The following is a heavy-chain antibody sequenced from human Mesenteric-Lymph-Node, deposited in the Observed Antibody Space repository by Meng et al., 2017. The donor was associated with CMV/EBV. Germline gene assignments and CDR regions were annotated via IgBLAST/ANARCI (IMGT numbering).Heavy chain of an antibody. V-gene: IGHV4-39*01. CDR3: ARVQPIPQYYYDSSGYYFAY. Sequence: SETLSLTCTVSGGSISSSSYYWGWIRQPPGKGLEWIGCFYSGGSTYYNPSLKSRVTISVDKSKNQFSLKLRSVTAADTAVYYCARVQPIPQYYYDSSGYYFAYWGQGTLVTVSS. D-gene: IGHD3-22*01. CDR2: FYSGGST. J-gene: IGHJ4*02. CDR1: GGSISSSSYY.